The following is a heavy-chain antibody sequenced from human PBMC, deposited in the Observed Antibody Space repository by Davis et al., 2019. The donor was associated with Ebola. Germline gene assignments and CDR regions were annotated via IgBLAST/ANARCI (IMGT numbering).Heavy chain of an antibody. D-gene: IGHD6-13*01. V-gene: IGHV1-2*02. Sequence: ASVKVSCKASGYTFTGYYMHWVRQAPGQGLEWMGWINPNSGGTNYAQKFQGRVTMTRDTSISTAYMELSRLRSDDTAVYYCARGNGYSSRSAGFYYFDYWGQGTLVTVSS. CDR1: GYTFTGYY. CDR3: ARGNGYSSRSAGFYYFDY. CDR2: INPNSGGT. J-gene: IGHJ4*02.